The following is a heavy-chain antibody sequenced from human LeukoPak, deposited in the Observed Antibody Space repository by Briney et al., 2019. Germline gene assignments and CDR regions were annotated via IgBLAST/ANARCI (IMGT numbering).Heavy chain of an antibody. CDR2: INADSGNT. V-gene: IGHV1-3*01. Sequence: GASVKVSCKASGYTFTEYAMHWVRLAPGHGLEWMGWINADSGNTESSQRFQGRLSITWDTSATTAYMELSSLTSEDTAVYYCARYLRYNWNSYPDWFDPWGQGTLVTVSS. D-gene: IGHD1-7*01. CDR3: ARYLRYNWNSYPDWFDP. J-gene: IGHJ5*02. CDR1: GYTFTEYA.